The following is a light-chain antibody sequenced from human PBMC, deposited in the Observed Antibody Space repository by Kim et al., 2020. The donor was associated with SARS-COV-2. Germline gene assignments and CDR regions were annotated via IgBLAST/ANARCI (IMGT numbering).Light chain of an antibody. J-gene: IGKJ2*01. V-gene: IGKV1-5*01. CDR2: DAS. CDR1: QSVSNS. Sequence: GDRVTIACRASQSVSNSLAWYQQKPGKAPELLIYDASSLESGVPLRFGGSGSGTQFSLTISSLQPGDSATYYCQQYSSVPYTFGLGTKL. CDR3: QQYSSVPYT.